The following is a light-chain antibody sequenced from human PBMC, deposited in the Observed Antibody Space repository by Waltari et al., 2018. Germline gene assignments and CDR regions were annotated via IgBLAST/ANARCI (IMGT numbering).Light chain of an antibody. Sequence: QLVLTQSPSASASLGASVKLTCTLSSGHSSYAIAWYQQQPEKGPRYLMKLNSDGSHSNGDGIPDRFSGSSSGAERYLTISSLQSEDEADYYCQTWGTGIVVFGGGTKLTVL. CDR2: LNSDGSH. CDR3: QTWGTGIVV. V-gene: IGLV4-69*01. J-gene: IGLJ2*01. CDR1: SGHSSYA.